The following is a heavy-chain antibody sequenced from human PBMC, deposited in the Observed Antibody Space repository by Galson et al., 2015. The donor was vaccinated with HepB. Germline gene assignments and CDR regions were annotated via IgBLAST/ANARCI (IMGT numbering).Heavy chain of an antibody. V-gene: IGHV1-2*02. CDR1: GCSFIDFY. CDR3: ARQGLVATINAFDI. Sequence: SVKVSCKASGCSFIDFYIHWVRQAPGQGLEWMGWINPNSGGTKSAQKFQGRVTMTRDTSISTAYMELSRLRSDDTAVYYCARQGLVATINAFDIWGQGTMVTVSS. J-gene: IGHJ3*02. CDR2: INPNSGGT. D-gene: IGHD5-12*01.